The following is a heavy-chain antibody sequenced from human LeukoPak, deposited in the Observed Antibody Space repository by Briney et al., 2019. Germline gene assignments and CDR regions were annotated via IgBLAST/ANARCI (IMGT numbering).Heavy chain of an antibody. J-gene: IGHJ6*03. V-gene: IGHV4-59*01. CDR1: GGSISSYY. CDR2: IYYSGST. Sequence: PSETLSLTCTVSGGSISSYYWSWIRQPPGKGLEWIGYIYYSGSTNYNPSLKSRVTISVDTSKNQFSLKLSSVTAADTAVYYCARGGYDYVNYYYYMDVWGKGTTVTISS. CDR3: ARGGYDYVNYYYYMDV. D-gene: IGHD5-12*01.